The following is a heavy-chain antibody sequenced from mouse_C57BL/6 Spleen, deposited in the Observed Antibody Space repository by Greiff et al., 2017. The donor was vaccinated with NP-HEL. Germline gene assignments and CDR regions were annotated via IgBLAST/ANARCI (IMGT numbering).Heavy chain of an antibody. CDR2: INPNYGTT. Sequence: VHVKQSGPELVKPGASVKISCKASGYSFTDYNMNWVKQSNGKSLEWIGVINPNYGTTSYNQKFKGKATLTVDQSSSTAYMQLNSLTSEDSAVYYCARDHYGSPPRSFAYWGQGTLVTVSA. V-gene: IGHV1-39*01. D-gene: IGHD1-1*01. CDR3: ARDHYGSPPRSFAY. J-gene: IGHJ3*01. CDR1: GYSFTDYN.